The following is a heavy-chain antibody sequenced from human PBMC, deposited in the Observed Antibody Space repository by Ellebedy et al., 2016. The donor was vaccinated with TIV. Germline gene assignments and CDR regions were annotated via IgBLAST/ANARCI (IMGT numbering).Heavy chain of an antibody. CDR3: TTEKYNRWGYFGL. CDR1: GYSLSELS. J-gene: IGHJ2*01. D-gene: IGHD1-14*01. CDR2: FDPEDGET. Sequence: AASVKVSCKVSGYSLSELSMHWVRQAPGKGLEWMGGFDPEDGETVYAQKFQGTVTMTEDTSTDTTYMELSSLRSEDTAVYYCTTEKYNRWGYFGLWGRGTLVTVPS. V-gene: IGHV1-24*01.